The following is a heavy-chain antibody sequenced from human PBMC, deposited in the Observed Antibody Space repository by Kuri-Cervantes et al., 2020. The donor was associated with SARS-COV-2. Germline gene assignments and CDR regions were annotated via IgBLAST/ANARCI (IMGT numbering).Heavy chain of an antibody. Sequence: SETLSLTCTVSGGSISSYYWSWIRQHQGKGLEWIGYIYYSGSTNYNPSLKSRVTISVDTSKNQFSLKLRSVTAADTAVYYCVRDAVVPAAMSYYYVMDVWGQGTTVTVSS. D-gene: IGHD2-2*01. CDR3: VRDAVVPAAMSYYYVMDV. CDR2: IYYSGST. CDR1: GGSISSYY. V-gene: IGHV4-59*01. J-gene: IGHJ6*02.